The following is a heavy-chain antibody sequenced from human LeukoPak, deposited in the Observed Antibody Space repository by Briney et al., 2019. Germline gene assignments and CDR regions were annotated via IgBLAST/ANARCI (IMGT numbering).Heavy chain of an antibody. CDR3: SRVPRGSYPDY. V-gene: IGHV4-30-4*01. J-gene: IGHJ4*02. Sequence: PSQTLSLTCTVSGGSISSGDYYWSWIRQPPGKGLEWLGYIYYSGSTYYNPSLKSRVTISVDTSKNQFSLKLSSVTAADTAVYYCSRVPRGSYPDYWGQGTLVTVSS. CDR1: GGSISSGDYY. CDR2: IYYSGST. D-gene: IGHD3-16*02.